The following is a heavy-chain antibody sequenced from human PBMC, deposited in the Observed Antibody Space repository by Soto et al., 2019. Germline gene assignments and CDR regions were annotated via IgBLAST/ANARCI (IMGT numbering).Heavy chain of an antibody. CDR1: GVSISSGNW. Sequence: SETLSLTCAVSGVSISSGNWWTWVRQSPQRGLEYIGEIFHDGTANYYPSFERRVAISVDTSKNQFSLKLTSVTAADTAIYFCPRLVYATRLNYMYFDFWGQGTLVTVSS. CDR3: PRLVYATRLNYMYFDF. J-gene: IGHJ4*02. CDR2: IFHDGTA. D-gene: IGHD2-2*01. V-gene: IGHV4-4*02.